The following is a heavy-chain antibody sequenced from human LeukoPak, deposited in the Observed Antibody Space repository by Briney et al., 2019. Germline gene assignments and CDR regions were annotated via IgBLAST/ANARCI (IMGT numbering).Heavy chain of an antibody. CDR3: TTRLIRLPNHNDY. CDR2: ISWNSGSI. D-gene: IGHD5-12*01. Sequence: GGSLRLSFAASGFTFVDYAMHWVRQAPGKGLEGVSGISWNSGSIAYADSVKGRFTISRDNAKNSLYLQMNSLKTEDTAVYYCTTRLIRLPNHNDYWGQGTLVTVSS. V-gene: IGHV3-9*01. CDR1: GFTFVDYA. J-gene: IGHJ4*02.